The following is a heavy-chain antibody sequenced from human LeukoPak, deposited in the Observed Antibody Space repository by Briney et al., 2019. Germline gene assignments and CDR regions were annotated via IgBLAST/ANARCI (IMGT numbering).Heavy chain of an antibody. V-gene: IGHV4-39*01. Sequence: PSETLSLTCSVSGGSISNSNYYWDWIRQPPGKGLEWIGSIYYSGDTFYNPSLKSRVTISVGTSKNEFSLKVTSVTAADTAVYYCARRVGWFDPWGQGALVTVSS. CDR2: IYYSGDT. CDR1: GGSISNSNYY. J-gene: IGHJ5*02. D-gene: IGHD1-26*01. CDR3: ARRVGWFDP.